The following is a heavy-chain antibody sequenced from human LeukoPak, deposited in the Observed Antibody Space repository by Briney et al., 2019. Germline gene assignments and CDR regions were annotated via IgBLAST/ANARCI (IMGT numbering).Heavy chain of an antibody. CDR1: GGSISSYY. V-gene: IGHV4-59*01. CDR2: IYYTGST. D-gene: IGHD3-10*01. Sequence: SETLSLTCTVSGGSISSYYWTWIRQPPGKGLEWIGYIYYTGSTNYNPSLKSRVTISIDSSKNQFSLKLSSVTAADTAVYYCARGGYGSGTYYFDYWGQGTLVTVSS. J-gene: IGHJ4*02. CDR3: ARGGYGSGTYYFDY.